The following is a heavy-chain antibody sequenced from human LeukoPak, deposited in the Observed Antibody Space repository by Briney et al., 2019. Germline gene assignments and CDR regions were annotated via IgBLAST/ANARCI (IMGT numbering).Heavy chain of an antibody. V-gene: IGHV3-23*01. CDR1: GFTFTNNA. J-gene: IGHJ4*02. Sequence: GGSLRLSCTDSGFTFTNNAMSWVRQAPGKGLEWVSVLTGDRGSTYYADFVKGRFTISRDNSKNTLSLQMNSLRAEDTAIYYCAKDAVAPGSGGDYFDYWGQGTLVTVSS. CDR2: LTGDRGST. CDR3: AKDAVAPGSGGDYFDY. D-gene: IGHD3-10*01.